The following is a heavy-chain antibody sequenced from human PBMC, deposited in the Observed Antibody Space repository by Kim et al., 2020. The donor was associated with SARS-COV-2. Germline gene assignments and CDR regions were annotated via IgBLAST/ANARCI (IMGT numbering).Heavy chain of an antibody. V-gene: IGHV5-51*01. J-gene: IGHJ4*02. CDR3: ARQWDYGSGSYRGFGY. D-gene: IGHD3-10*01. Sequence: GESLKIYCKGSGYSFTSYWIGWVRQMPGKGLEWMGIIYPGDSDTRYSPSFQGQVTISADKSISTAYLQWSSLKASDTAMYYCARQWDYGSGSYRGFGYWGQGTLVTVSS. CDR1: GYSFTSYW. CDR2: IYPGDSDT.